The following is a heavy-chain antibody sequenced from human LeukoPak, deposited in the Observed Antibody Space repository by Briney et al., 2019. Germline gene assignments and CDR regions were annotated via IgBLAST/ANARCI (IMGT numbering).Heavy chain of an antibody. J-gene: IGHJ4*02. CDR2: IIPIFGTA. Sequence: SVKVSCKASGGTFSSYAISWVRQAPGQGLERMGGIIPIFGTANYAQKFQGRVTITADESTSTAYMELSSLRSEDTAVYYCASVGNCSSTSCYLDFDYWGQGTLVTVSS. V-gene: IGHV1-69*01. CDR3: ASVGNCSSTSCYLDFDY. CDR1: GGTFSSYA. D-gene: IGHD2-2*01.